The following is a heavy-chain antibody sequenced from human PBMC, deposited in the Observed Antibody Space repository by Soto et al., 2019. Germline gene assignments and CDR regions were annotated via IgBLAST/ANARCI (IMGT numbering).Heavy chain of an antibody. CDR1: GDTFTSHT. CDR2: IIPMLGIT. Sequence: HVQLVQSGAEMKKPGSSVKVSCQASGDTFTSHTITWVRQAPGQGLEWVGRIIPMLGITDYAQRLQGRVTITADKSTSIAYMELRNLRAEDTALYYCARDQYCSTSTCFGYMAVWGGGTTVIVSS. CDR3: ARDQYCSTSTCFGYMAV. V-gene: IGHV1-69*08. D-gene: IGHD2-2*01. J-gene: IGHJ6*03.